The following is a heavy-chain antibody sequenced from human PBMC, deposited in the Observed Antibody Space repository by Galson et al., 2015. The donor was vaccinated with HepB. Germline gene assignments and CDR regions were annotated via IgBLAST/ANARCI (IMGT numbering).Heavy chain of an antibody. CDR1: GFTFSSYA. D-gene: IGHD1-1*01. Sequence: SLRLSCAASGFTFSSYAMHWVRQAPGKGLEWVAVISYDGSNKYYADSVKGRFTISRDNSKNTLYLQMNSLRAEDTAVYYCARDAETETTYYYYYGMDVWGQGTTVTVSS. CDR2: ISYDGSNK. J-gene: IGHJ6*02. CDR3: ARDAETETTYYYYYGMDV. V-gene: IGHV3-30-3*01.